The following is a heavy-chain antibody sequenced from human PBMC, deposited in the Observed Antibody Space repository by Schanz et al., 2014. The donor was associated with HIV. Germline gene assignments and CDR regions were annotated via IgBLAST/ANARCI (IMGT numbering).Heavy chain of an antibody. CDR2: INNRANSI. Sequence: EVQLVESGGGLVQPGRSLRLSCAASGFTFSSYGMYWVRQAPGKGLEWVSFINNRANSIFYADSVRGRFTVSRDNAKNFLYLQMDSLRAEDTAVYYCVHDDSDNDGFDMWGQGTMVTVSS. V-gene: IGHV3-48*04. CDR3: VHDDSDNDGFDM. J-gene: IGHJ3*02. D-gene: IGHD3-22*01. CDR1: GFTFSSYG.